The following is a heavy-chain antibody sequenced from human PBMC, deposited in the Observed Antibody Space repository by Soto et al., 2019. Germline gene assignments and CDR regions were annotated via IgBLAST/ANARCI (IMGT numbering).Heavy chain of an antibody. CDR2: IYYSGSS. CDR1: GGSISSSSYY. J-gene: IGHJ5*02. D-gene: IGHD3-10*01. Sequence: PSETLSLTCTVSGGSISSSSYYWGWIRQPPGKGLAGIGSIYYSGSSYYIPSLKSRVTISVDTSKNQFSLKLSSVTAADTAVYYCARPSMVRGVMGWFDPWGQGTLVTVSS. CDR3: ARPSMVRGVMGWFDP. V-gene: IGHV4-39*01.